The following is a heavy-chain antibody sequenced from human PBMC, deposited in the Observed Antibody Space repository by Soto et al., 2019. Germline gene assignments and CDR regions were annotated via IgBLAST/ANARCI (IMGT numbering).Heavy chain of an antibody. J-gene: IGHJ4*02. CDR1: GFTFSAYY. Sequence: PGGSLRLSCAASGFTFSAYYMSWIRQAPGKGLEWVSYISSSGSTIYYADSVKGRFTISRDNAKNSLYLQMNSLRAEDTAVYYCAREFEGYTEYYFDYWGQGTLVTVSS. D-gene: IGHD6-13*01. CDR2: ISSSGSTI. V-gene: IGHV3-11*01. CDR3: AREFEGYTEYYFDY.